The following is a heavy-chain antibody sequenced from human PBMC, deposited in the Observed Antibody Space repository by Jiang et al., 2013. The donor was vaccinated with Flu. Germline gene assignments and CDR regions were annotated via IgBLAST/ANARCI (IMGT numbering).Heavy chain of an antibody. D-gene: IGHD3-22*01. Sequence: VQLLESGGGLVQPGGSLRLSCAASGFTFRSYATSWVRQAPGKGLEWVSGISVSGDSTYYADSVKGRFTISRDNSKDTLYLQMNSLRAEDTAVYYCAKDDSSGYQAGWGLGTLVTVSS. V-gene: IGHV3-23*01. CDR1: GFTFRSYA. J-gene: IGHJ4*02. CDR2: ISVSGDST. CDR3: AKDDSSGYQAG.